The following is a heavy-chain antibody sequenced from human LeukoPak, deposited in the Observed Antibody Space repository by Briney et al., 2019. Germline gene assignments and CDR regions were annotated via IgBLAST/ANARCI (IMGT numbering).Heavy chain of an antibody. D-gene: IGHD2-2*01. J-gene: IGHJ5*02. CDR3: AIHIVVVPAAKKKNWFDP. CDR2: INHSGST. CDR1: GGSFSGYY. Sequence: SETLSLTCAVYGGSFSGYYWSWLRQPPGKGLEWLGEINHSGSTNYNPSLKSRVTISVDTSKNQFSLTLSSVTAADTAVYYCAIHIVVVPAAKKKNWFDPWGQGTLVTVSS. V-gene: IGHV4-34*01.